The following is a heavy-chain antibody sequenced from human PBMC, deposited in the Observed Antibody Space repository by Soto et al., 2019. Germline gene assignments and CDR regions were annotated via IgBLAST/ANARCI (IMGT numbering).Heavy chain of an antibody. V-gene: IGHV3-72*01. J-gene: IGHJ4*02. Sequence: EVQLVESGGGLVQPGGSLRLSCVVSGFTFSDHYMDWVRQAPGKGLEWVARYRNKANSHPTEYPASVKGRFSISRDDSKNSLYLQMNSLQTEDTAVYYCVRGYNSFDSWGQGTLVTVSS. CDR2: YRNKANSHPT. CDR3: VRGYNSFDS. D-gene: IGHD1-20*01. CDR1: GFTFSDHY.